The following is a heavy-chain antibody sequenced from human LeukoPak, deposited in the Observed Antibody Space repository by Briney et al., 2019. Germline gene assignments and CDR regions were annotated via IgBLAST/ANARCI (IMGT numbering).Heavy chain of an antibody. CDR1: GYTFTSYY. V-gene: IGHV1-46*01. CDR3: ARISGSYHYFDY. CDR2: INPSGGST. D-gene: IGHD1-26*01. Sequence: GASVKVSCKASGYTFTSYYMHWVRQAPGQGLEWMGIINPSGGSTSYAQKFQGRVTMTRDTSTSTVYMELSSPRSEDTAVYYCARISGSYHYFDYWGQGTLVTVSS. J-gene: IGHJ4*02.